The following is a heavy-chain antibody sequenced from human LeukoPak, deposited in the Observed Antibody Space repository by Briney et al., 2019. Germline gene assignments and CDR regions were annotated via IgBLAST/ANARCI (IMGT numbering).Heavy chain of an antibody. Sequence: PSETLSLTCTVSGGSISSYYWSWIRQPPGKGLEWIGYIYYSGSTNYNPSLKSRVTISVDTSKNQFSLKLSSVTAADTAVYYCARLVTTFDRTDAFDIWGQGTMVTVSS. CDR3: ARLVTTFDRTDAFDI. V-gene: IGHV4-59*01. D-gene: IGHD3-16*01. CDR1: GGSISSYY. J-gene: IGHJ3*02. CDR2: IYYSGST.